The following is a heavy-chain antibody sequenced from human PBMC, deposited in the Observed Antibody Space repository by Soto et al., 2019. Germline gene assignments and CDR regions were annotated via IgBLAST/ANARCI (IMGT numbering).Heavy chain of an antibody. CDR1: GGSISSGGYS. D-gene: IGHD6-13*01. Sequence: QLQLQESGSGLVEPSQTLSLTCAVSGGSISSGGYSWSWIRQPPGKGLEWIGYIYHSGNTHYSQALKSRGIISLDRSKNQFSLKLTPVTAAATAVYYCARAGSGYRTSWYYVEYWGQGILVTVSS. J-gene: IGHJ4*02. V-gene: IGHV4-30-2*01. CDR2: IYHSGNT. CDR3: ARAGSGYRTSWYYVEY.